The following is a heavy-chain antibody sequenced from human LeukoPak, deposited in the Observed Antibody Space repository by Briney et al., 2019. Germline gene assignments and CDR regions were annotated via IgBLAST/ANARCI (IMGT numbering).Heavy chain of an antibody. CDR1: GFTFSDYY. Sequence: GGSLRLSCAASGFTFSDYYMSWIRQAPGKGLEWVSYISSSGSTIYYADSAKGRFTISRDNSKNTLYPQMNSLRAEDTAVYYCARTNEYYYYGMDVWGQGTTVTVSS. V-gene: IGHV3-11*04. CDR3: ARTNEYYYYGMDV. J-gene: IGHJ6*02. D-gene: IGHD1-1*01. CDR2: ISSSGSTI.